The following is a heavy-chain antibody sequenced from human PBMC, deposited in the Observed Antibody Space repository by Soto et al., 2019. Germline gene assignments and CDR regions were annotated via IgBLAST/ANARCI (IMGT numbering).Heavy chain of an antibody. CDR2: IIPILGIA. Sequence: GASLKVSCKASGGTFSNHIITWVRQAPGQGLEWMGRIIPILGIANYAQKFQGRVTITADKSTSTAYMELSSLRSEDTAVYYCARVQYYDSSDWFDPWGQGTLVTVSS. V-gene: IGHV1-69*02. J-gene: IGHJ5*02. CDR3: ARVQYYDSSDWFDP. CDR1: GGTFSNHI. D-gene: IGHD3-22*01.